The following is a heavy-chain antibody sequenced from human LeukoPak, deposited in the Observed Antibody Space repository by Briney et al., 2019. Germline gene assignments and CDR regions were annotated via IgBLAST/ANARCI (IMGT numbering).Heavy chain of an antibody. CDR2: IYSGGST. CDR3: ASNYDYVWGSYYY. V-gene: IGHV3-66*01. Sequence: GGSLRLSCAASGFTVSSNYRSWVRQAPGKGLEWVSVIYSGGSTYYADSVKGRFTISRDDSKNTLYLQMNSLRAEDTAVYYCASNYDYVWGSYYYWGQGTLVTVSS. CDR1: GFTVSSNY. D-gene: IGHD3-16*01. J-gene: IGHJ4*02.